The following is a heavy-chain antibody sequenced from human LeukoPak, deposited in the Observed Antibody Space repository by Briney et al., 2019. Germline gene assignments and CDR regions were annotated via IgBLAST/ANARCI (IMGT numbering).Heavy chain of an antibody. CDR1: GFTFSSYS. Sequence: GGSLRLSCAASGFTFSSYSMNWVRQAPGKGLEWVSSISSSSSYIYYADSVKGRFTISRDNAKNSLYLQMNSLRAEDTAVYYCARVAGSYNPYFDYWGQGTLVTVSS. CDR3: ARVAGSYNPYFDY. D-gene: IGHD1-26*01. V-gene: IGHV3-21*01. CDR2: ISSSSSYI. J-gene: IGHJ4*02.